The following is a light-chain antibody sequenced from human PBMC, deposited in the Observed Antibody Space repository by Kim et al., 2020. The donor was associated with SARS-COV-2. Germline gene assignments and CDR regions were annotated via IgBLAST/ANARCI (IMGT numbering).Light chain of an antibody. CDR3: QSFDADTQV. Sequence: FMLTQPHSVSESPGKTVTISCTRSSGSIASDYVQWYQQRPGSAPRTVIYEDKQRPSGVPDRFSGSIDRSSNSASLTISGLKTEDEADYYCQSFDADTQVFGGGTKLTVL. CDR2: EDK. V-gene: IGLV6-57*04. J-gene: IGLJ3*02. CDR1: SGSIASDY.